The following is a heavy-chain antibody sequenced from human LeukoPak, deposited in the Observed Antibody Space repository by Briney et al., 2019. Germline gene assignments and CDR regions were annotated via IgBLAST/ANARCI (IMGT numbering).Heavy chain of an antibody. CDR3: ARDYNDILTGCFDY. CDR1: GGSMTSYY. J-gene: IGHJ4*02. V-gene: IGHV4-4*07. Sequence: PSETLSLTCTVSGGSMTSYYWSWIRQPAGKGLEWIGRIYTSGSTNYNPSLESRVTMSVDTSKNQFSLELRSVTAADTALYYCARDYNDILTGCFDYWGQGTLVTVSP. CDR2: IYTSGST. D-gene: IGHD3-9*01.